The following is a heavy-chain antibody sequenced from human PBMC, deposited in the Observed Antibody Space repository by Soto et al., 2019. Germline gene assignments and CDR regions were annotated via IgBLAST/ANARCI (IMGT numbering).Heavy chain of an antibody. CDR1: GGSISSGGYY. J-gene: IGHJ5*02. Sequence: TLSLTCTVSGGSISSGGYYWSWIRQHPGKGLEWIGYIYYSGSTYYNPSLKSRVTISVDTSKNQFSLKLSSVTAADTAVYYCARAPRGEQLVSTWFDPWGQGTLVTVSS. CDR3: ARAPRGEQLVSTWFDP. CDR2: IYYSGST. V-gene: IGHV4-31*03. D-gene: IGHD6-6*01.